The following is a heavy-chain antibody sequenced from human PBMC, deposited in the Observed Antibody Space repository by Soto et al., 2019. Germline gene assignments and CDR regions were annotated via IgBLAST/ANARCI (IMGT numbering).Heavy chain of an antibody. CDR3: ARVGDEYDFYYYYGMDV. CDR1: GYTFTSYY. J-gene: IGHJ6*02. Sequence: AAVKVSCKACGYTFTSYYMHWVRQAPGQGLEWMGIINPSGGSTSYAQKFQGRVTMTRDTSTSTVYMELSSLRSEDTAVYYCARVGDEYDFYYYYGMDVWGQGTTVTVSS. CDR2: INPSGGST. D-gene: IGHD3-3*01. V-gene: IGHV1-46*01.